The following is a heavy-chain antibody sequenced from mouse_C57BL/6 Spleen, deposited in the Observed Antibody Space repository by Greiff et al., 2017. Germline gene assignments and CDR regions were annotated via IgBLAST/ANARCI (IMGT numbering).Heavy chain of an antibody. CDR2: IDPETGGT. V-gene: IGHV1-15*01. D-gene: IGHD2-5*01. CDR1: GYTFTDYE. Sequence: VQVVESGAELVRPGASVTLSCKASGYTFTDYEMHWVKQTPVHGLEWIGAIDPETGGTAYNQKFKGKAILTADKSSSTAYMELRSLTSEDSAVYYCTRLRSNSLDYWGQGTTLTVSS. CDR3: TRLRSNSLDY. J-gene: IGHJ2*01.